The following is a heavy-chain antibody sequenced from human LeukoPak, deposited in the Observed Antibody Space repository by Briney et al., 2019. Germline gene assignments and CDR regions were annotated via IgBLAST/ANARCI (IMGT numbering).Heavy chain of an antibody. CDR1: GFTFSNFW. Sequence: PGGSLRLSCAASGFTFSNFWMTWVRQAPGKVLEWVAHIRQDGVEKSYVDYVRGRFTVSRDNAKNSMNLQMNGLRVEDTAVYYCTRVNNRYSDFWSQGSLVIVSS. D-gene: IGHD2-15*01. V-gene: IGHV3-7*01. J-gene: IGHJ4*02. CDR2: IRQDGVEK. CDR3: TRVNNRYSDF.